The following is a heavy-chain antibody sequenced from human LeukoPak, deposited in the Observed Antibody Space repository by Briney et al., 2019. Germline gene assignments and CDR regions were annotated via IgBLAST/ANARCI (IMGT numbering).Heavy chain of an antibody. Sequence: PSETLSLTCGVYGGSIRGGYYWSWIRQPPGKGLEWIGEINHRGSTNYNPSLKSRVTTSVDTSKNQFSLEVTSVTAADTAMYFCARSVAGYVDYWGQGTLVTVSS. CDR1: GGSIRGGYY. CDR2: INHRGST. V-gene: IGHV4-34*01. J-gene: IGHJ4*02. D-gene: IGHD6-19*01. CDR3: ARSVAGYVDY.